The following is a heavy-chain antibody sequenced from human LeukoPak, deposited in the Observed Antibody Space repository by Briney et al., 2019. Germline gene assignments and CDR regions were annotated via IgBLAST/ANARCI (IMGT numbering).Heavy chain of an antibody. Sequence: ASVKVSCKASGYTFTGYYMHWVRQAPGQGLEWMGWINPNSGGTNYAQKFQGWVTMTRDTSISTAYMELSRLRSDDTAVYYCARGGGSSGYYDFQHWGQGTLVTVSS. V-gene: IGHV1-2*04. CDR3: ARGGGSSGYYDFQH. CDR2: INPNSGGT. J-gene: IGHJ1*01. CDR1: GYTFTGYY. D-gene: IGHD3-22*01.